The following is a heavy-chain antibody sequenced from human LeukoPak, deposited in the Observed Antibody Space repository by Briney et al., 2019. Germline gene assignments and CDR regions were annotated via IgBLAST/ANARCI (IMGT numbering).Heavy chain of an antibody. V-gene: IGHV4-59*01. J-gene: IGHJ4*02. CDR1: GGSISSYS. CDR3: ASCRGVVTPFDY. CDR2: IYHSGST. Sequence: SETLSLTCTVSGGSISSYSWSWIRQPPGKGLEWIGYIYHSGSTYYNPSLKSRVTMSVDRSKNQFSLKLSSVTAADTAVYYCASCRGVVTPFDYWGQGTLVTVSS. D-gene: IGHD3-3*01.